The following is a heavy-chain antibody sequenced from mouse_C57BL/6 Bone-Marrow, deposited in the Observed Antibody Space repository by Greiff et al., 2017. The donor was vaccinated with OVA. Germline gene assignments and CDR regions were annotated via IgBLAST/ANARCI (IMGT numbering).Heavy chain of an antibody. J-gene: IGHJ4*01. CDR3: AGITTVVAPYYAMDY. D-gene: IGHD1-1*01. Sequence: QVQLQQSGAELVRPGASVKLSCKASGYTSTSYWMHWVKQRPGQGLEWIGMIHPNSGSTNYNEKFKSKATLTVDKSSSTAYMQLSSLTSEDSAVYYCAGITTVVAPYYAMDYWGQGTSVTVSS. V-gene: IGHV1-64*01. CDR1: GYTSTSYW. CDR2: IHPNSGST.